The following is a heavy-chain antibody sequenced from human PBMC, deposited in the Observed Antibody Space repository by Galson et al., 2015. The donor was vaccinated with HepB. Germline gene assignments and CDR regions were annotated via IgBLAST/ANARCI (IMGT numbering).Heavy chain of an antibody. CDR2: ISGRGSST. V-gene: IGHV3-23*01. CDR3: AKDSLRDYYGSGTLWAFDV. D-gene: IGHD3-10*01. CDR1: GFIFNNYA. J-gene: IGHJ3*01. Sequence: SLRLSCAASGFIFNNYAMSWVRQAPGKGLEWVSSISGRGSSTDYADSVKGQFTISRDNSKKTLYLQMNSLRAEDTAVYYCAKDSLRDYYGSGTLWAFDVWGQGTMVTVSS.